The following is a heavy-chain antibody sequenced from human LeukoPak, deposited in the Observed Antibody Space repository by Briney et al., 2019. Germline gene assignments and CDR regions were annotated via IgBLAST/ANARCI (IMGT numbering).Heavy chain of an antibody. Sequence: SETLSLTCTVSGGSISNYYWSWIRQPPGQGLEWIAYIYYTGGTNYNPSLKSRVTVSMDTSKNQFSLKLNSVTAADTAVYYCARGQLASSYYFDYWGQGTLVTVSS. D-gene: IGHD1-1*01. CDR3: ARGQLASSYYFDY. J-gene: IGHJ4*02. V-gene: IGHV4-59*01. CDR2: IYYTGGT. CDR1: GGSISNYY.